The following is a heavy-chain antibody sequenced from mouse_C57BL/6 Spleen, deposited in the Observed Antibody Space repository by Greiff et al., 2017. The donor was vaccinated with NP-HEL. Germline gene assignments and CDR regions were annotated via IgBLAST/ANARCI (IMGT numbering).Heavy chain of an antibody. J-gene: IGHJ4*01. CDR3: ARSEVATNYAMDY. D-gene: IGHD1-1*01. V-gene: IGHV1-69*01. CDR1: GYTFTSYW. CDR2: IDPSDSYT. Sequence: VKLQQPGAELVMPGASVKLSCKASGYTFTSYWMHWVKQRPGQGLEWIGEIDPSDSYTNYNQKFKGKSTLTVDKSSSTAYMQLSSLTSEDSAVYYCARSEVATNYAMDYWGQGTSVTVSS.